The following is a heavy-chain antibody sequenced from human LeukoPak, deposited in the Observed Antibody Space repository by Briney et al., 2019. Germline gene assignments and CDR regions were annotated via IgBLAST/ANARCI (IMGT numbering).Heavy chain of an antibody. J-gene: IGHJ4*02. CDR2: MKEDGTEI. CDR3: ATGGALIGYGVH. D-gene: IGHD2-15*01. Sequence: GGSLRLSCVVTGFTFSDSYMTWVRKAPGKGLEWVAKMKEDGTEIYYVDSVKGRFTIARDNARNSLYLQMNSLRAEDTAVYYCATGGALIGYGVHWGQGTLVTVAS. CDR1: GFTFSDSY. V-gene: IGHV3-7*01.